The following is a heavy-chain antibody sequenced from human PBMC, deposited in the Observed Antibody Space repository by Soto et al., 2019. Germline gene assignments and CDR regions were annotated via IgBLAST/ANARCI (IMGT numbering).Heavy chain of an antibody. Sequence: EVQLVASGGGLVPPGGSLRLSCAVSGLTFSTDEMNWVRQAPGKGLEWLAYISYTSTTIKYAESVKGRFAVSRDNAKKSLSLQMNSRRVEDTAVYYCVREGGSLAFDSWGQGTLVTVSS. J-gene: IGHJ4*02. CDR1: GLTFSTDE. CDR3: VREGGSLAFDS. CDR2: ISYTSTTI. D-gene: IGHD1-1*01. V-gene: IGHV3-48*03.